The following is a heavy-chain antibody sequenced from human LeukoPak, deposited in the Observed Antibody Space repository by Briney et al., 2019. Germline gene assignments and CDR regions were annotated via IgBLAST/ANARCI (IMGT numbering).Heavy chain of an antibody. D-gene: IGHD1-26*01. J-gene: IGHJ4*02. Sequence: GGSLRLSCAASGFTFSSYGMHWVRQAPGKGLEGGAVISYDGSNKYYADSVKGRFTISRDNSKNTLYLQMNSLRAEDTAVYYCAKETGELPIYDYWDQGTLVTVSS. CDR3: AKETGELPIYDY. V-gene: IGHV3-30*18. CDR2: ISYDGSNK. CDR1: GFTFSSYG.